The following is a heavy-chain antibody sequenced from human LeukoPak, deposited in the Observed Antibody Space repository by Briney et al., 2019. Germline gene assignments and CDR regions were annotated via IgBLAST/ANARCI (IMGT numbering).Heavy chain of an antibody. CDR1: GGSFSGYY. CDR3: ARAPRRASTTLLP. D-gene: IGHD1-26*01. Sequence: KPSETLSLTCAVYGGSFSGYYWSWIRQPPGKGREWIGEINHSGSTIYNPSLKSRVTISVDTSKNQFSLKLSSVTAADTAVYYCARAPRRASTTLLPWGQGTLVTVSS. J-gene: IGHJ5*02. V-gene: IGHV4-34*01. CDR2: INHSGST.